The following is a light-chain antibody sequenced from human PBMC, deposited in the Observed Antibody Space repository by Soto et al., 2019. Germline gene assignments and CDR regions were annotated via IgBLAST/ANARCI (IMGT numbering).Light chain of an antibody. V-gene: IGLV2-14*01. CDR1: SSDVGGYNF. J-gene: IGLJ1*01. Sequence: QSVLTQPASVSGSPGQSITISCTGTSSDVGGYNFVSWYQHHPGKAPKLIIYEVSNRPSGVSNRFSGSKSGITASLTISGLQAEDEADYYCSSYTPSSTPFVFGTGTKLTVL. CDR3: SSYTPSSTPFV. CDR2: EVS.